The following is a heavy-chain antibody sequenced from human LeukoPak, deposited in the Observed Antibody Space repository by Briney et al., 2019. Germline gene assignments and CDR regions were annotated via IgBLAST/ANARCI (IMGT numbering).Heavy chain of an antibody. CDR1: GFTFSTYW. V-gene: IGHV3-74*01. J-gene: IGHJ4*02. D-gene: IGHD2-15*01. Sequence: GGSLRLSCAASGFTFSTYWMHWVRQAPGKGLVWVSRINADGTSADYADSVQGRFTISRDNAKNTLYLQMNSLRPEDTAVYYCARGSPDYWGQGTLVTVSS. CDR3: ARGSPDY. CDR2: INADGTSA.